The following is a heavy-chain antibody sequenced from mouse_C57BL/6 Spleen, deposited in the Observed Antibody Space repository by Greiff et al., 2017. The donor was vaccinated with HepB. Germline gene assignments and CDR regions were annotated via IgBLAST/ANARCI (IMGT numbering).Heavy chain of an antibody. CDR1: GYTFTDYN. J-gene: IGHJ3*01. CDR2: INPNNGGT. CDR3: ARYGAWFAY. V-gene: IGHV1-22*01. Sequence: LKESGPELVKPGASVKMSCKASGYTFTDYNMHWVKQSHGKSLEWIGYINPNNGGTSYNQKFKGKATLTVNKSSSTAYMELRSLTSEDSAVYYCARYGAWFAYWGQGTLVTVSA. D-gene: IGHD1-1*02.